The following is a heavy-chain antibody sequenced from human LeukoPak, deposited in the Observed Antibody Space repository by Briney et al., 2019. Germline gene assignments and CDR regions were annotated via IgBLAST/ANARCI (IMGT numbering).Heavy chain of an antibody. CDR2: INHSGST. Sequence: SETLSLTCAVYGGSFSGYYWSCIRQPPGKGLEWIGEINHSGSTNYNPSLKSRVTISVDTSKNQFSLKLSSVTAADTAVYYCARLPNYYDSSVQVDYWGQGTLVTVSS. V-gene: IGHV4-34*01. J-gene: IGHJ4*02. CDR1: GGSFSGYY. CDR3: ARLPNYYDSSVQVDY. D-gene: IGHD3-22*01.